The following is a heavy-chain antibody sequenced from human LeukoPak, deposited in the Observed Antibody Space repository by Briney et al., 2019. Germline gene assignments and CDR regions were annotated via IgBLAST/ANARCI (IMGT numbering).Heavy chain of an antibody. Sequence: PSETLSLTCTVSGGSISSYYWSWIRQPPGKGLEWIGYIYYSGSTNYNPSLKSRVTISVDTSKNQFSLKVSSVTAADTAVYYCGRVESNSYGYPGNFQHWGQGTPVSVSS. CDR2: IYYSGST. CDR1: GGSISSYY. J-gene: IGHJ1*01. CDR3: GRVESNSYGYPGNFQH. V-gene: IGHV4-59*12. D-gene: IGHD5-18*01.